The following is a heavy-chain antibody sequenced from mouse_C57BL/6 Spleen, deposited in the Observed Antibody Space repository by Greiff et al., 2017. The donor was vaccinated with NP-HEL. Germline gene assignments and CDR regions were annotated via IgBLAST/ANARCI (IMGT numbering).Heavy chain of an antibody. CDR3: ARGPLYSKTYAMDY. V-gene: IGHV3-6*01. D-gene: IGHD2-5*01. CDR1: GYSITSGYY. Sequence: ESGPGLVKPSQSLSLTCSVTGYSITSGYYWNWIRQFPGNKLEWMGYISYDGSNNYNPSLKNRISITRDTSKNQFFLKLNSVTTEDTATYYCARGPLYSKTYAMDYWGQGTSVTVSS. J-gene: IGHJ4*01. CDR2: ISYDGSN.